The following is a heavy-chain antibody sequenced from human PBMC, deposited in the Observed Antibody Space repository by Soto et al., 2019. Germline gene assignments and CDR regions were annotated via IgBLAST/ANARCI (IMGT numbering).Heavy chain of an antibody. CDR3: TRRYNCNDNYFDP. D-gene: IGHD3-9*01. J-gene: IGHJ5*02. CDR2: SYYSGTT. Sequence: PSETLSLTCTVSGASISVHSYYWTWIRQPPGKGLEWIGSSYYSGTTYFNPSLKSRATISVDTSKNQFSLRLTSVTAAGTAIYYCTRRYNCNDNYFDPWGPGALVTVSS. V-gene: IGHV4-39*01. CDR1: GASISVHSYY.